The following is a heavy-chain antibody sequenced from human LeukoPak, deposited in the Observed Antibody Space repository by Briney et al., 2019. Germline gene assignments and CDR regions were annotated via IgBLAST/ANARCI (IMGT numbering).Heavy chain of an antibody. CDR1: GFTFSNAW. CDR2: INHSGST. Sequence: GSLRLSCAASGFTFSNAWMSWIRQPPGKGLEWIGEINHSGSTNYNPSLKSRVTISVDTSKNQFSLKLSSVTAADTAVYYCARGPLAFDIWGQGTMVTVSS. J-gene: IGHJ3*02. CDR3: ARGPLAFDI. V-gene: IGHV4-34*01.